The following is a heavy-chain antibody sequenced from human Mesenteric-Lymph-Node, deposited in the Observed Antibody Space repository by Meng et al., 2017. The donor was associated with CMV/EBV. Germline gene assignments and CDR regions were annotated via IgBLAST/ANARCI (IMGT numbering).Heavy chain of an antibody. D-gene: IGHD2-2*02. Sequence: ASVKVSCKASGYDFANYGVSWVRQAPGQGLEWMGWVSGHNGNTDYADKFQGRVALTTDTSTSSAFMQLRSLRPDDTAVYYCARGLGYCSSTSCYTGEYYFDYWGQGTLVTVSS. CDR3: ARGLGYCSSTSCYTGEYYFDY. V-gene: IGHV1-18*01. CDR1: GYDFANYG. J-gene: IGHJ4*02. CDR2: VSGHNGNT.